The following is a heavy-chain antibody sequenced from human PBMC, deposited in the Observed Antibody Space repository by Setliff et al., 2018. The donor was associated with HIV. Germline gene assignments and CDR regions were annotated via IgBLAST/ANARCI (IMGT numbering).Heavy chain of an antibody. CDR2: IYRSGST. D-gene: IGHD3-22*01. CDR1: GDSVTTSSW. J-gene: IGHJ3*02. Sequence: SETLSLTCAVSGDSVTTSSWWSWVRQSPGKGLEWIGEIYRSGSTNYNPSLKSRVTISLDKSKNQFSLKVNSVTAADTAVYYGTRRDNSVSGYYTDHAFDIWGQGTLVTVSS. V-gene: IGHV4-4*02. CDR3: TRRDNSVSGYYTDHAFDI.